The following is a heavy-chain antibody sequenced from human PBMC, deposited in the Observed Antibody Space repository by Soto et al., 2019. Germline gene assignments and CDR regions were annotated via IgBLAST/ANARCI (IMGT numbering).Heavy chain of an antibody. Sequence: QVQLVQSGAEVKKPGSSVKVSCKASGGTFSSYTISWVRQAPGQGLEWMGSIIPILGIANYAQKFQGRVTSTADKATSTADKGLSSLISEGTAVYYCAMVRRDFAFDTWGQGTMFTVSS. D-gene: IGHD3-10*01. CDR2: IIPILGIA. CDR1: GGTFSSYT. CDR3: AMVRRDFAFDT. J-gene: IGHJ3*02. V-gene: IGHV1-69*02.